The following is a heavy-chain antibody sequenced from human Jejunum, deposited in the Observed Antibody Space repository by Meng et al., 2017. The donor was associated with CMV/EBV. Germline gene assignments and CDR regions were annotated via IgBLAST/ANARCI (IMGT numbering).Heavy chain of an antibody. CDR3: AKDSDSSTWYGNHYYGMDV. V-gene: IGHV3-23*01. D-gene: IGHD6-13*01. CDR2: ISAGGGT. J-gene: IGHJ6*02. Sequence: STDAMSWVRKARGKGLDWVSSISAGGGTSGADSVKGRFIISRDNSKNTLYLQMNSLRAEDTAVYYCAKDSDSSTWYGNHYYGMDVWGQGTTVTVSS. CDR1: STDA.